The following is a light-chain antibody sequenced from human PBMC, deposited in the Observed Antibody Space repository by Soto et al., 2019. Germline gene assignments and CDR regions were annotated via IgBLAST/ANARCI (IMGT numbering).Light chain of an antibody. Sequence: QSVLTQPPSVSGAPGQRVTISCTGSSSNIGTPYDVHWYQQLPGTAPKLLIYGNSNRPSGVPDRFSGPKSGTSASLAITGLQAEDEADYYCQSYDSSLSGYVIFGGGTKLTVL. CDR3: QSYDSSLSGYVI. J-gene: IGLJ2*01. CDR1: SSNIGTPYD. CDR2: GNS. V-gene: IGLV1-40*01.